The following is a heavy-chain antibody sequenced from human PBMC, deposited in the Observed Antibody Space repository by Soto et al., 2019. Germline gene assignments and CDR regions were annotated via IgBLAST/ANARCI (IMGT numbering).Heavy chain of an antibody. V-gene: IGHV1-3*01. CDR1: GYTFTSYA. D-gene: IGHD3-10*01. J-gene: IGHJ5*02. Sequence: ASVKVSCKASGYTFTSYAMHWVRQAPGQRLEWMGWINAGNGNTKYSQKFQGRVTITRDTSASTAYMELSSLRSEDTAVYYCARLIMVRGVPSNWFDPWGPGLLVTVSS. CDR2: INAGNGNT. CDR3: ARLIMVRGVPSNWFDP.